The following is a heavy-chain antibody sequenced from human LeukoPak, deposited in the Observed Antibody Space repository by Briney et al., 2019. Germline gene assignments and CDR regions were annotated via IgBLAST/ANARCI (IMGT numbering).Heavy chain of an antibody. Sequence: GESLKISCQSSGYSFTSYRIGWVRQMPGKGLQWMGIIYPGDSDTTYSPSFQGQVTISADKSISTAYLQWSSLKASDTAIYYCSRLIVGSSSNGWFDPWGQGTLVTVSS. J-gene: IGHJ5*02. CDR3: SRLIVGSSSNGWFDP. CDR2: IYPGDSDT. CDR1: GYSFTSYR. D-gene: IGHD6-6*01. V-gene: IGHV5-51*01.